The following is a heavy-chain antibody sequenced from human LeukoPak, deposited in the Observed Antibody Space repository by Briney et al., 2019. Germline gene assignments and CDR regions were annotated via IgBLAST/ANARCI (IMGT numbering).Heavy chain of an antibody. CDR2: THPNSGGT. J-gene: IGHJ4*02. V-gene: IGHV1-2*06. Sequence: GASVKVSCKASGYTFTGFYIHWVRHAAGQGLEWMGRTHPNSGGTNYAQKFPSRVTMTRDTSISTAYMELSRLRSDDTAVYYCARDFPTSIAAAGTDYWGQGTLVTVSS. D-gene: IGHD6-13*01. CDR3: ARDFPTSIAAAGTDY. CDR1: GYTFTGFY.